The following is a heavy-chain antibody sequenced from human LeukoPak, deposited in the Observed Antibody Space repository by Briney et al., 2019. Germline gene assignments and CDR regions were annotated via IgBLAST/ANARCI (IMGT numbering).Heavy chain of an antibody. CDR1: GYTFTSYY. D-gene: IGHD3-3*01. CDR2: INPSGGST. V-gene: IGHV1-46*01. J-gene: IGHJ4*02. Sequence: ASVKVSRKASGYTFTSYYMHWVRQAPGQGLEWMGIINPSGGSTSYAQKFQGRVTITADKSTSTAYMELSSLRSEDTAVYYCARDQYYDFWSGYIFDYWGQGTLVTVSS. CDR3: ARDQYYDFWSGYIFDY.